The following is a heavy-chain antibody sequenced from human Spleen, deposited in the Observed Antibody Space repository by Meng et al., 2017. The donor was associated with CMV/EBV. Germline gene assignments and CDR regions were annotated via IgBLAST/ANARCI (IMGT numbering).Heavy chain of an antibody. Sequence: CAVYGGSFSGYYWSWIRQPPGKGLEWIGEINHSGSTNYNPSLTSRVTISVDTSKNQFSLKLSSVTAADTAVYYCARLRDSLHSGFDYWGQGTLVTVSS. J-gene: IGHJ4*02. V-gene: IGHV4-34*01. CDR1: GGSFSGYY. CDR3: ARLRDSLHSGFDY. CDR2: INHSGST. D-gene: IGHD3-22*01.